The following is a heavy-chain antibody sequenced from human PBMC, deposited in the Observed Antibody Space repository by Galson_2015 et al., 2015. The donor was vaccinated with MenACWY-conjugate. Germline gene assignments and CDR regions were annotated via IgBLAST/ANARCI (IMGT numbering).Heavy chain of an antibody. CDR1: GGSISSGGYS. CDR3: SRVGLYGGTDY. CDR2: IYHSGST. V-gene: IGHV4-30-2*01. D-gene: IGHD4-23*01. Sequence: TLSLTCAVSGGSISSGGYSWSWIRQPPGKGLEWIGYIYHSGSTYYNPPLKSRVTISVDRSKNQFSLKLSSVTAADTAVYYCSRVGLYGGTDYWGQGTLVTVSS. J-gene: IGHJ4*02.